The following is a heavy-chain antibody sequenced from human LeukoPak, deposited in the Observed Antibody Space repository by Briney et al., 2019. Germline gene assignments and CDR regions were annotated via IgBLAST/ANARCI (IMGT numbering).Heavy chain of an antibody. D-gene: IGHD4-17*01. J-gene: IGHJ4*02. CDR1: GGSISSGSYY. V-gene: IGHV4-61*02. Sequence: SQTLSLTCTVSGGSISSGSYYWSWIRQPAGKGLEWIGRIYTSGSTNYNPSLKSRVTISVDTSKNQFSLKLSSVTAADTAVYYCARGEDYGDYYFDYWGQGTLVTVSS. CDR2: IYTSGST. CDR3: ARGEDYGDYYFDY.